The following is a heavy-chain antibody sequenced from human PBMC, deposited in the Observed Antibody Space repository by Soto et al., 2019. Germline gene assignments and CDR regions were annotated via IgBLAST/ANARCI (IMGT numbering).Heavy chain of an antibody. Sequence: GGSLRLSCAASGFTFSSYAMSWVRQAPGKGLEWVSAISGSGGSTYYADSVKGRFTISRDNSKNTLYLQMNSLRAEDTAVYYCAKGLNARPTSPPRYYYYYGMDVWGQGTTVTVSS. CDR3: AKGLNARPTSPPRYYYYYGMDV. J-gene: IGHJ6*02. V-gene: IGHV3-23*01. CDR1: GFTFSSYA. CDR2: ISGSGGST. D-gene: IGHD3-22*01.